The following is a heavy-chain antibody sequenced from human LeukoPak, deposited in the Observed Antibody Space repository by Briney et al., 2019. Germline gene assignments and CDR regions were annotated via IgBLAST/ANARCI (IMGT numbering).Heavy chain of an antibody. CDR3: ARGEVTYYFDY. CDR1: GGSFSGYY. CDR2: INHSGST. V-gene: IGHV4-34*01. J-gene: IGHJ4*02. Sequence: PSETLSLTCAVYGGSFSGYYWCWIRQPPGKGLEWIGEINHSGSTNYNPSLKSRVTISVDTSKNQFSLKLSSVTAADTAVYYCARGEVTYYFDYWGQGTLVTVSS.